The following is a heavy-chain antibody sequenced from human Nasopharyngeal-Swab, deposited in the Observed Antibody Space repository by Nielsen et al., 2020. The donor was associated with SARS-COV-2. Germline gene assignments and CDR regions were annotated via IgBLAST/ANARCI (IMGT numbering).Heavy chain of an antibody. CDR3: AKLPEPGEDAFDI. J-gene: IGHJ3*02. CDR1: GFTFDDYA. D-gene: IGHD3-16*01. Sequence: SLKISCAASGFTFDDYAMHWVRQAPGKGLEWVSGISWNSGSIGYADSVKGRSTISRDNAKNSLYLQMNSLRAEDTALYYCAKLPEPGEDAFDIWGQGTMVTVSS. V-gene: IGHV3-9*01. CDR2: ISWNSGSI.